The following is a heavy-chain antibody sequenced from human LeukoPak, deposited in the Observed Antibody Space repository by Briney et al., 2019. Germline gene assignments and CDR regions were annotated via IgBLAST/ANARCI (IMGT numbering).Heavy chain of an antibody. CDR3: ARGGIQVSGIDEFDY. V-gene: IGHV3-13*01. D-gene: IGHD6-19*01. Sequence: GGSLRLSCAASGFTFTDYDMHWVRQVIGKGLEWVSAIGIRGNTHYSGSVKGRFTISRENAESSLYLQMNSLRAEDTAVYYCARGGIQVSGIDEFDYWGQGTLVTVSS. CDR2: IGIRGNT. CDR1: GFTFTDYD. J-gene: IGHJ4*02.